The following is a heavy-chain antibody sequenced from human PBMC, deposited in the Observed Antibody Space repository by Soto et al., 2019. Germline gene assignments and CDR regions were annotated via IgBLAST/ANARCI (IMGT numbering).Heavy chain of an antibody. CDR2: ISSSSSTI. D-gene: IGHD6-19*01. CDR1: GFTFSSYS. V-gene: IGHV3-48*01. CDR3: ARVTGIAVAAVGY. Sequence: GGSLRLSCAASGFTFSSYSMNWVRQAPGKGLEWVSYISSSSSTIYYADSVKGRFTISRDNAKNSLYLQMNSLRAEDTAVYYCARVTGIAVAAVGYWGQGTLVTVSS. J-gene: IGHJ4*02.